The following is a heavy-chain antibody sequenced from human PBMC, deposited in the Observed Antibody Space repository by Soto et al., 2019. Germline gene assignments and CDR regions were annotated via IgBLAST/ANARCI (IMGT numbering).Heavy chain of an antibody. V-gene: IGHV4-39*01. J-gene: IGHJ4*02. Sequence: PSETLSLTCTVSGGSISSSSYYWGWIRQPPGKGLEWIGSIYYSGSTYYNPSLKSRVTISVDTSKNQFSLKLSSVTAADTAVYYCARQAGIAAVGDYFDYWGQGTLVTVSS. D-gene: IGHD6-13*01. CDR2: IYYSGST. CDR1: GGSISSSSYY. CDR3: ARQAGIAAVGDYFDY.